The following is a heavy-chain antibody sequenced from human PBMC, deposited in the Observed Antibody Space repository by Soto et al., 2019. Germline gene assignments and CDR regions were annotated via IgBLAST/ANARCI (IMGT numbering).Heavy chain of an antibody. Sequence: SETLSLTCAVYGGSFSGYYWSWIRQPPGKGLEWIGEINHSGSTNYNPSLKSRVTISVDTSKNQFSLKLSSVTAADTAVYYCARGDHKGSSSHYYYYGMDVWGQGTTVTVSS. CDR1: GGSFSGYY. J-gene: IGHJ6*02. V-gene: IGHV4-34*01. D-gene: IGHD6-6*01. CDR2: INHSGST. CDR3: ARGDHKGSSSHYYYYGMDV.